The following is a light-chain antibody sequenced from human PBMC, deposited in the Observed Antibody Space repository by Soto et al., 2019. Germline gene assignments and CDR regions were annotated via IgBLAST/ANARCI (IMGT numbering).Light chain of an antibody. CDR1: ESVSSK. J-gene: IGKJ5*01. CDR3: QQYGSSIT. V-gene: IGKV3-20*01. CDR2: AAS. Sequence: EIVLTQSPGTLSLSPGERATLSCRASESVSSKLAWYQQKPGQAPRLLIYAASNRATGIPDRFSGSGSGTDFTLTIYRLEPEDFAVYYCQQYGSSITFGQGTRLEI.